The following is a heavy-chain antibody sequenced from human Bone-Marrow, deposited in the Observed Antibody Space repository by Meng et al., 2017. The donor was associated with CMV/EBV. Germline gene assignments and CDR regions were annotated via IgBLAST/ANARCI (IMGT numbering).Heavy chain of an antibody. CDR1: GGSFSGYY. CDR3: ARVAGGYSSSWYPYYYYGMDV. Sequence: SETLSLTCAVYGGSFSGYYWSWIRQPPGKGLEWIGEINHSGSTNYNPSLKSRVTISVDTSKNQFSPKLSSVTAADTAVYYCARVAGGYSSSWYPYYYYGMDVWGQGTTVTVSS. J-gene: IGHJ6*02. CDR2: INHSGST. D-gene: IGHD6-13*01. V-gene: IGHV4-34*01.